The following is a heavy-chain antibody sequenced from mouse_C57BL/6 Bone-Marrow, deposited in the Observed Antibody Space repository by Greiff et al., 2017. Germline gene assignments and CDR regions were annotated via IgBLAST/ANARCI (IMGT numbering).Heavy chain of an antibody. CDR2: IFPGGGGT. D-gene: IGHD2-12*01. CDR1: GYAFTSSW. CDR3: ARGNDYSNDGEFAY. Sequence: QVQLQQSGPELVKPGASVKISCKASGYAFTSSWMNWVKQRPGQGLEWIGRIFPGGGGTNYNGKFKGKATLTADKSSSTAYMQLSSLTSEDSAVDFCARGNDYSNDGEFAYWGQGTMVTVSA. V-gene: IGHV1-82*01. J-gene: IGHJ3*01.